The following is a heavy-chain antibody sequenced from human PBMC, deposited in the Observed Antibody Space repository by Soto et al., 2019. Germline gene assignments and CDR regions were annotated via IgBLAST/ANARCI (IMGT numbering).Heavy chain of an antibody. D-gene: IGHD2-15*01. Sequence: VKVSCKASGYTFTSYDINWVRQATGQGLEWMGWMNPNSGNTGYAQKFQGRVTMTRNTSISTAYMELSSLRSEDTAVYYCARGDLDCSGGSCYRYMDVWGKGTTVTVSS. V-gene: IGHV1-8*01. CDR3: ARGDLDCSGGSCYRYMDV. J-gene: IGHJ6*03. CDR1: GYTFTSYD. CDR2: MNPNSGNT.